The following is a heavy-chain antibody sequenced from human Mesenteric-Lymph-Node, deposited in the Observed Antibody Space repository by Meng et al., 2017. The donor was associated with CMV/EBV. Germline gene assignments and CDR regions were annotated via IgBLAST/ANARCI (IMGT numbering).Heavy chain of an antibody. CDR1: GWSFSGYY. CDR3: ARDGYSSSWYGFDY. D-gene: IGHD6-13*01. J-gene: IGHJ4*02. V-gene: IGHV4-34*01. CDR2: INHSGST. Sequence: CSVYGWSFSGYYWSWIRQPPGKGLEWIGEINHSGSTNHNPSLKSRVTISVDTSKNQFSLKLSSVTAADTAVYYCARDGYSSSWYGFDYWGQGTLVTVSS.